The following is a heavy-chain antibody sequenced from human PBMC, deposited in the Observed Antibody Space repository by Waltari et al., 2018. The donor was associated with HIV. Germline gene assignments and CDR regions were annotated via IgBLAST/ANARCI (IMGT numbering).Heavy chain of an antibody. CDR3: ARVKAYYYDNSGFYFFDY. CDR1: VASISDHY. D-gene: IGHD3-22*01. Sequence: QVHLQESGPGLVKPSATLSLTCSVSVASISDHYWRWIRQTPVKGLEWIGNVHYTGTTKYNPSLMSRVAISVDTSQAQFSLRLNSVTAADTAVYYCARVKAYYYDNSGFYFFDYWGRGSLVTVSS. J-gene: IGHJ4*02. CDR2: VHYTGTT. V-gene: IGHV4-59*11.